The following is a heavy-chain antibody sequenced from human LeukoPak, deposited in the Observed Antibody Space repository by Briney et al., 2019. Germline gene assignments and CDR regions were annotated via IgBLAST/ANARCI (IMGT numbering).Heavy chain of an antibody. Sequence: GRSLRLSCAPSGFTLISYAMHWVRHAPDKGRGWVTVISYDGSNKYYTDSVKGPFTISRDNSKNTLYLQMNSLRAEDTAVYYCARVRGYCSSTSCNSLDYWGQGTLVTVSS. CDR2: ISYDGSNK. J-gene: IGHJ4*02. CDR3: ARVRGYCSSTSCNSLDY. V-gene: IGHV3-30*04. D-gene: IGHD2-2*02. CDR1: GFTLISYA.